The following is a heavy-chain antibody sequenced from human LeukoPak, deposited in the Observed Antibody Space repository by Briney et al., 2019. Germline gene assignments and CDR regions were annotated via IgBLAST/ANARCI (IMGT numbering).Heavy chain of an antibody. D-gene: IGHD5-18*01. CDR1: GGSISSYY. V-gene: IGHV4-59*12. CDR3: ARANRGYSYGYDAFDI. Sequence: PSETLSLTCTVSGGSISSYYWSWIRQPPGKGLEWIGYIYYSGSTNYNPSLKSRVTISVDTSKNQFSLKLSSVTAADTAVYYCARANRGYSYGYDAFDIWGQGTMVTVSS. CDR2: IYYSGST. J-gene: IGHJ3*02.